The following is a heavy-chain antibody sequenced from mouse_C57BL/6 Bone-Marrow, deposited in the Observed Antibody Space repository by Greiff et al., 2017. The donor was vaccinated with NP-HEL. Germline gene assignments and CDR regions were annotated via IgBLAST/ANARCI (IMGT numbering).Heavy chain of an antibody. CDR2: INPYNGDT. D-gene: IGHD2-3*01. J-gene: IGHJ1*03. CDR3: ARLGYYPYWYFDV. Sequence: VRLKESGPELVKPGDSVKISCKASGYSFTGYFMNWVMQSHGKSLEWIGRINPYNGDTFYNQKFKGKATLTVDKSSSTAHMELRSLTSEDSAVYYCARLGYYPYWYFDVWGTGTTVTVSS. CDR1: GYSFTGYF. V-gene: IGHV1-20*01.